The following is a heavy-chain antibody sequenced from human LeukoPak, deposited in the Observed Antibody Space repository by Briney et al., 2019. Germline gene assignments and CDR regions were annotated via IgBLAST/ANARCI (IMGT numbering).Heavy chain of an antibody. V-gene: IGHV3-23*01. CDR2: ISGGGGST. CDR1: EFTFSSSA. CDR3: AKGLGGVNAPIDY. Sequence: GGSLRLSCAAAEFTFSSSAMSWVRQAPGKGLDWVSSISGGGGSTYYADSVKGRFTISRDNSKNTVYLQMNSLRAEDTAIYHCAKGLGGVNAPIDYWGQGTLVIVSS. D-gene: IGHD3-16*01. J-gene: IGHJ4*02.